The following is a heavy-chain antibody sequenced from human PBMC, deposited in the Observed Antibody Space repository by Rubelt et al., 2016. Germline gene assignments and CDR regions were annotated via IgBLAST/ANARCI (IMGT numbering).Heavy chain of an antibody. CDR2: IYYSGST. CDR1: GGSISSGSYY. V-gene: IGHV4-39*07. Sequence: QLQLQESGPGLVKPSETLSLTCTVSGGSISSGSYYWGWIRQPPGKGLEWIGSIYYSGSTYYNPSLKIRFTISVDTSKNQFSLKLSSVTAADTAVYYCARGSYDSSGFLFDYWGQGTLVTVSS. D-gene: IGHD3-22*01. J-gene: IGHJ4*02. CDR3: ARGSYDSSGFLFDY.